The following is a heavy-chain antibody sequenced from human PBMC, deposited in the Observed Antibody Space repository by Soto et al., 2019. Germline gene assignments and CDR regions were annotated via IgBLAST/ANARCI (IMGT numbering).Heavy chain of an antibody. D-gene: IGHD3-22*01. V-gene: IGHV1-46*01. Sequence: ASVKVSCKASGYTFTSYYMHWVRQAPGQGLEWMGIINPSGGSTSYAQKFQGRVTMTRDTSTSTVYMELSSLRSEDTAVYYCARVAWRVTYYYDSSGYHYDYWGQGTLVTVSS. CDR3: ARVAWRVTYYYDSSGYHYDY. CDR2: INPSGGST. CDR1: GYTFTSYY. J-gene: IGHJ4*02.